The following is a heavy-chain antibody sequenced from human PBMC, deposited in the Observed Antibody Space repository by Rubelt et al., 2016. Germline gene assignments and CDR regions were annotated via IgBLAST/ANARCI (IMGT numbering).Heavy chain of an antibody. V-gene: IGHV3-74*03. CDR1: GFNSSSYW. CDR2: IQTYESGT. Sequence: GGSLRLSCAASGFNSSSYWIYWVGQVPGKGLVWVSHIQTYESGTPYADSVCGRFTTSSDNAKNTLFLQMHGLAADDTAVYYFVRATYLITMIRGVMRPIYYGMDVWGQGTTVTVSS. D-gene: IGHD3-10*01. J-gene: IGHJ6*02. CDR3: VRATYLITMIRGVMRPIYYGMDV.